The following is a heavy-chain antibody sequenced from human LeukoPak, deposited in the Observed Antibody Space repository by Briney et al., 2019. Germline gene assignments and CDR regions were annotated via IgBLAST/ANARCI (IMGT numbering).Heavy chain of an antibody. CDR3: AREEEGYFDY. CDR1: GYTFTSYG. CDR2: ISAYNGNT. V-gene: IGHV1-18*01. Sequence: ASVKVSCKASGYTFTSYGISWVRQAPGQGLEWMGWISAYNGNTNYAQKFQGRVTITADKSTSTAYMELSSLRSEDTAVCYCAREEEGYFDYWGQGTLVTVSS. J-gene: IGHJ4*02.